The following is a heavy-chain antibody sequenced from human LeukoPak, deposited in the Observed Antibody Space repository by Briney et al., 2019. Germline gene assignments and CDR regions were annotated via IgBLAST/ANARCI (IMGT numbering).Heavy chain of an antibody. CDR3: HLWGTTPGRYYYYMDV. J-gene: IGHJ6*03. CDR1: GYTFTSYG. V-gene: IGHV1-69*06. CDR2: IIPIFGTA. D-gene: IGHD1-1*01. Sequence: SVKVSCKASGYTFTSYGISWVRQAPGQGLEWMGGIIPIFGTANYAQKFEGRVTITADKSTSTAYMELSSLRSEDTAVYYCHLWGTTPGRYYYYMDVWGKGTTVTVSS.